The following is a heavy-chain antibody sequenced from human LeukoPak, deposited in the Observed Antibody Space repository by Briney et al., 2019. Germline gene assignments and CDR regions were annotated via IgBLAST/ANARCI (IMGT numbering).Heavy chain of an antibody. CDR1: GGTFSSYA. Sequence: GASVKVSCKASGGTFSSYALSWVRQAPGQGLEWMGGIIPFFGTADYAQKFHGRFTITAGESASTVYLALSSLTSEDTAMYYCARDPRRLAGPPATYWLDTWGQGTLVTVSS. J-gene: IGHJ5*02. CDR3: ARDPRRLAGPPATYWLDT. V-gene: IGHV1-69*13. D-gene: IGHD6-19*01. CDR2: IIPFFGTA.